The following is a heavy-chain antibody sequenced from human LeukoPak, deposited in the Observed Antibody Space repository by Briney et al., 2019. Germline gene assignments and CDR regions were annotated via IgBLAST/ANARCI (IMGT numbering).Heavy chain of an antibody. J-gene: IGHJ6*02. CDR3: ARAYYYDSSGYYPPYYYGMDV. V-gene: IGHV1-46*01. D-gene: IGHD3-22*01. CDR1: GYTFTSYY. Sequence: ASVKVSCKASGYTFTSYYMHWVRQAPGQGLEWMGIINPSGGSTSYAQKFQGRVTMTRDTSTSTVYMEPSSLRSEDTAVYYCARAYYYDSSGYYPPYYYGMDVWGQGTTVTVSS. CDR2: INPSGGST.